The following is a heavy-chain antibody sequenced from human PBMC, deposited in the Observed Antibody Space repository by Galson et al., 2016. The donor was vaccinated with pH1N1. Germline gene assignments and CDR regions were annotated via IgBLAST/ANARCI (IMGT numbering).Heavy chain of an antibody. CDR1: GGSLGGFY. V-gene: IGHV4-34*01. D-gene: IGHD1-26*01. J-gene: IGHJ3*02. CDR2: VNHSGTT. Sequence: ETLSLTCAVSGGSLGGFYWTWVRQSPGVGLEWIGEVNHSGTTNYNPSLRGRVTISVDSSHQFSLTLTSVTAADTAGYYCARVGATLTATGVFGMWGQGPMVTVYS. CDR3: ARVGATLTATGVFGM.